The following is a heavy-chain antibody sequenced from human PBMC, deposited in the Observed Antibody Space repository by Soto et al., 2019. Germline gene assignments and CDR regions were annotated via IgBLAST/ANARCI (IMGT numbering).Heavy chain of an antibody. V-gene: IGHV1-46*01. J-gene: IGHJ4*02. CDR2: TNPSDGST. CDR3: ARSYVTSRPIDF. D-gene: IGHD3-10*02. CDR1: GYSLTSYY. Sequence: QVELVQSGAEVRKPGASVKVSCKASGYSLTSYYMHWVRQAPGQGLEWMGITNPSDGSTNYAQKFQCRVTMTSDTSTSTVYMEMSSLRSEDTAMYYCARSYVTSRPIDFWGQGTLVTVSS.